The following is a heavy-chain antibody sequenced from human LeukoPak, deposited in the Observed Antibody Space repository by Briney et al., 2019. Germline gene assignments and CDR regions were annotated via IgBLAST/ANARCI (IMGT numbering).Heavy chain of an antibody. J-gene: IGHJ6*02. Sequence: GGSLRLSCEASGFTFCNYAMSWVRQARGKGLEWVSGSSGRGDTTYYADFVKGRFTISRDSSKHTLYLQMHSLRAEDTAIYYCARLRGAYMGIYFCLDVWGQGTTVTVSS. CDR3: ARLRGAYMGIYFCLDV. D-gene: IGHD2-21*01. CDR1: GFTFCNYA. V-gene: IGHV3-23*01. CDR2: SSGRGDTT.